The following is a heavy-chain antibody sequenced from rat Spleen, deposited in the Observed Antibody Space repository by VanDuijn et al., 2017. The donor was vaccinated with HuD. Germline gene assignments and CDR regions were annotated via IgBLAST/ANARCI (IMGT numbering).Heavy chain of an antibody. D-gene: IGHD1-5*01. J-gene: IGHJ3*01. V-gene: IGHV2-15*01. CDR2: IWAGGGT. CDR1: GFSLTSYH. Sequence: QVQLKESGPGLVQPSQTLSLTCTVSGFSLTSYHVSWVRQPPGKSLVWMGTIWAGGGTNYNSAVQSRLSISRDTSKSQIFLKMNSLQTEDTAIYYCTREGTTTSVFAYWGQGTLVTVSS. CDR3: TREGTTTSVFAY.